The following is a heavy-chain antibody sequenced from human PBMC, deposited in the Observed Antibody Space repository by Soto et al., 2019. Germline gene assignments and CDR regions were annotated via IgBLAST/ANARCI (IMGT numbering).Heavy chain of an antibody. Sequence: QVQLVQSGAEVKKPGASVKVSCKASGYTFTSYGISWVRQAPGPGLEGMGWISAYNGNRNYAQRLQGRVTMTTDTSTSTAYTEVRSLRSDDTAVYYCARDQQIFDYWGQGTLVTVSS. J-gene: IGHJ4*02. CDR2: ISAYNGNR. V-gene: IGHV1-18*04. D-gene: IGHD2-2*01. CDR1: GYTFTSYG. CDR3: ARDQQIFDY.